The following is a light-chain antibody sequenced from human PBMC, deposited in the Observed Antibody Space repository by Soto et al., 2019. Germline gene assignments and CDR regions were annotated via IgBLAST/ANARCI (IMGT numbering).Light chain of an antibody. CDR3: QQDGSSGT. CDR2: DAS. V-gene: IGKV3-11*01. CDR1: QSVTNY. J-gene: IGKJ4*02. Sequence: GETATPYCRASQSVTNYIAWYQQRPGQAPRLLIYDASNRATGVPARFSGSGSGTDFTLTIISLEPEDFAVYNCQQDGSSGTCGEGTKVDIK.